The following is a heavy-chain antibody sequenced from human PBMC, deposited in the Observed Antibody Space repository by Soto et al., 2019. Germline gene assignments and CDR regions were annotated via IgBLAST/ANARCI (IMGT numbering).Heavy chain of an antibody. CDR1: GFSFGSYA. D-gene: IGHD3-3*01. V-gene: IGHV3-23*01. J-gene: IGHJ4*02. Sequence: HPGGSLRLSCAASGFSFGSYALSWVRQAPGKGLEWVSTISGSDGKTFYADSVKGRFSISRDTSQSNLYLQMNSLRADDTAMYYCARWSYLDYWCQGTRVTVSS. CDR2: ISGSDGKT. CDR3: ARWSYLDY.